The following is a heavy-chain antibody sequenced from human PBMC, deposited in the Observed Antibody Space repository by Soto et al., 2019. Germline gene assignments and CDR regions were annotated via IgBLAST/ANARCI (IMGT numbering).Heavy chain of an antibody. J-gene: IGHJ6*02. Sequence: GGSLRLSCAASGFTFRSYLMQWVRQAPGKGLVWVSWINSDGSSTYYADSVEGRFTISRENVKNSVYLQMDSLRDGDTAVYYCARSPAAAPLGYGMDVWGQGTTVTVSS. CDR2: INSDGSST. V-gene: IGHV3-74*01. D-gene: IGHD6-13*01. CDR1: GFTFRSYL. CDR3: ARSPAAAPLGYGMDV.